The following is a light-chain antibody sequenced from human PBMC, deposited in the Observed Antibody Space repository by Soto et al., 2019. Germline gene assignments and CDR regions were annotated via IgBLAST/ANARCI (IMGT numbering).Light chain of an antibody. CDR1: SFNIGAGYD. J-gene: IGLJ3*02. CDR3: QSYDSSLSGSV. Sequence: QSVLTQPPSVSGAPGQRVTISCTGSSFNIGAGYDVHWYQQLPGTAPKLLIYGNNNRPSGVPDRFSGSKSGTSASLAITGLQAEDEGDYYCQSYDSSLSGSVFGGGTKVTVL. CDR2: GNN. V-gene: IGLV1-40*01.